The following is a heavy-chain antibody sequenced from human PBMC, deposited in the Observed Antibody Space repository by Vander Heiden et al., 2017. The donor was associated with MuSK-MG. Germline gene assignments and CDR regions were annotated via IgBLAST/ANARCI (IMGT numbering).Heavy chain of an antibody. J-gene: IGHJ4*02. CDR2: ISYDGSNK. D-gene: IGHD3-3*01. V-gene: IGHV3-30-3*01. Sequence: QVQLVEPGGGVVQPGRSLTLSCAASGFTFSSYAMHWVRQAPGKGLEWVAVISYDGSNKYYADSVKGRFTISRDNSKNTLYLQMNSLRAEDTAVYYCARDPIYDFWSGYFDYWGQGTLVTVSS. CDR1: GFTFSSYA. CDR3: ARDPIYDFWSGYFDY.